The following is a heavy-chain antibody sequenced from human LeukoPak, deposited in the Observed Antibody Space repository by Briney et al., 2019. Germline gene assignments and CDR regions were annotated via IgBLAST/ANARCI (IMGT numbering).Heavy chain of an antibody. CDR1: GFTFSSYA. CDR2: ISYDGSNK. V-gene: IGHV3-30-3*01. J-gene: IGHJ4*02. CDR3: ARIYDSSGYAIDY. Sequence: GGSLRLSCAASGFTFSSYAMHWVRQAPGKGLEWVAVISYDGSNKYYADSVKGRFTISRDNSKNTLYLQMNSLRAEDTAVYYCARIYDSSGYAIDYWGQGTLVTVSS. D-gene: IGHD3-22*01.